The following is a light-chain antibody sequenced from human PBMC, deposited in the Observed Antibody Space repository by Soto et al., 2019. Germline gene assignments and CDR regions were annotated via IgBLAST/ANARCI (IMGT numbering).Light chain of an antibody. CDR1: QSITNY. Sequence: DIQMTQSPSSLSASVGDRVTITCRASQSITNYLNWYQQKPGKAPKLLIYAASSLQTGVPSRFSGSGSGTDFTLTISSLQPEDFATYFCQQSYPSITFGGGAKVETK. CDR2: AAS. J-gene: IGKJ4*01. CDR3: QQSYPSIT. V-gene: IGKV1-39*01.